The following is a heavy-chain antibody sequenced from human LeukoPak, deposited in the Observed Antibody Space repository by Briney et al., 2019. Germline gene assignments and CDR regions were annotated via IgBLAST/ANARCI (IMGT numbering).Heavy chain of an antibody. Sequence: PGRSLRLSCAASGFTFSSYAMHWVRQAPGKGLEWVSVISSSGSTIYYADSVKGRFTISRDNAKNSLYLQMNSLRAEDTAVYYCAELGITMIGGVWGKGTTVTISS. CDR1: GFTFSSYA. CDR3: AELGITMIGGV. D-gene: IGHD3-10*02. J-gene: IGHJ6*04. V-gene: IGHV3-48*03. CDR2: ISSSGSTI.